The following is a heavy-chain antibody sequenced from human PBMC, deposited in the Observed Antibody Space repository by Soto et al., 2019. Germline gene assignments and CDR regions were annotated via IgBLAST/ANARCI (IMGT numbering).Heavy chain of an antibody. D-gene: IGHD1-26*01. V-gene: IGHV3-23*01. CDR3: AKDRISDSGWDIDY. CDR1: GFTFSSVS. CDR2: MYPRGGNT. Sequence: GGSLRLSCAASGFTFSSVSMSWVRQAPGRGLEWVSSMYPRGGNTFYADSAKGRFTISRDNSKNTVYLQMNSLRAEDTAVYYCAKDRISDSGWDIDYWGQGTLVTVSS. J-gene: IGHJ4*02.